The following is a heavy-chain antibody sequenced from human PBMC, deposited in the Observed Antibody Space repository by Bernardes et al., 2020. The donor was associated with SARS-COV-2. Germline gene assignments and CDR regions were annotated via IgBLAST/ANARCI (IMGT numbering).Heavy chain of an antibody. CDR2: VNDDGSDT. J-gene: IGHJ5*02. CDR1: GFTFSSTW. CDR3: GRYLGYCSSGSCSP. D-gene: IGHD2-15*01. Sequence: GGSLRLSCAASGFTFSSTWMHWVRQVPGKGLVWVSRVNDDGSDTKYADSVKGRFTISRDNGKNTLYLQMNSLTAEDTAVYYCGRYLGYCSSGSCSPWGQGTLVTVSS. V-gene: IGHV3-74*03.